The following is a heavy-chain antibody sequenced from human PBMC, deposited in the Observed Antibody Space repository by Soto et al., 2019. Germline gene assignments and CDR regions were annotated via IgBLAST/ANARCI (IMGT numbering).Heavy chain of an antibody. CDR2: IIPILGIA. D-gene: IGHD2-15*01. J-gene: IGHJ4*02. CDR3: ASRGDTYATTPFDY. Sequence: QVQLVQSGAEVKKPGSSVKVSCTASGGTFSSYTISWVRQAPGQGLEWMGRIIPILGIANYAQKFQGRVTITADKSTSTAYMELSSLRTEDTAVYYCASRGDTYATTPFDYWGQRTLVTVSS. CDR1: GGTFSSYT. V-gene: IGHV1-69*02.